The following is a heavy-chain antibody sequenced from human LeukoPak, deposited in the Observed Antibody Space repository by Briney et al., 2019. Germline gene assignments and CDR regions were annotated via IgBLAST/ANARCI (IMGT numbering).Heavy chain of an antibody. D-gene: IGHD3-22*01. CDR3: ARGGYYDSSGYYRSRWFDP. Sequence: SVKVSCKASGGTFSSYAINWVRQAPGQGLEWMGRIIPILGIANYAQKFQGRVTITADKSTSTAYMELSSLRSEDTAVYYCARGGYYDSSGYYRSRWFDPWGQGTLVTVSS. CDR1: GGTFSSYA. J-gene: IGHJ5*02. V-gene: IGHV1-69*04. CDR2: IIPILGIA.